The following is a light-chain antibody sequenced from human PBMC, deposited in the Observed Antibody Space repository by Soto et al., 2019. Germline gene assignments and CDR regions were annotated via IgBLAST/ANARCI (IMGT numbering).Light chain of an antibody. CDR1: SSDVGGYNY. J-gene: IGLJ2*01. V-gene: IGLV2-14*03. CDR3: TSYTIINTVV. CDR2: DVD. Sequence: QSALTQPASVSGSPGQSITISCTGTSSDVGGYNYVSWYQQHPGKAPKLMIYDVDVRPSGVSNRFSGSKSGNTASLTISGLQTQDEADYYCTSYTIINTVVFGAGTKLTVL.